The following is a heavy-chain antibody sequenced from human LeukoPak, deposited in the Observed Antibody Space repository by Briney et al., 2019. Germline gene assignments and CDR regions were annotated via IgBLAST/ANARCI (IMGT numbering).Heavy chain of an antibody. Sequence: PGGSLRLSCAVSGFIFEDYGMSWVRQGPGKGLQWVSGINWNGGSTGYADSVKGRFTISRDNAKNSLYLQMNSLRAGDTAVYYCARAGSSGWYSFDYWGQGTLVTVSS. V-gene: IGHV3-20*04. CDR2: INWNGGST. J-gene: IGHJ4*02. CDR1: GFIFEDYG. D-gene: IGHD6-19*01. CDR3: ARAGSSGWYSFDY.